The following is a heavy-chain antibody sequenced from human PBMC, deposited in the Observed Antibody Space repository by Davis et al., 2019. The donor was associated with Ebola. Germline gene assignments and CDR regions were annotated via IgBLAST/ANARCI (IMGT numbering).Heavy chain of an antibody. CDR2: MNPNSGNT. V-gene: IGHV1-8*01. CDR1: GYTFTSYD. Sequence: ASVKVSCKASGYTFTSYDINWVRQATGQGLEWMGWMNPNSGNTGYAQKFQGRVTMTRNTSISTAYMELSSLRSEDTAVYYCARASDCSSTSCYFLDVWGQGTTVTVSS. D-gene: IGHD2-2*01. CDR3: ARASDCSSTSCYFLDV. J-gene: IGHJ6*02.